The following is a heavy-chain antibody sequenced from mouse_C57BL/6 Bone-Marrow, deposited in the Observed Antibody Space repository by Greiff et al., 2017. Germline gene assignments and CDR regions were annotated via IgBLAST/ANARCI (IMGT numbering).Heavy chain of an antibody. Sequence: EVQLQQSGPVLVKPGASVKMSCKASGYTFTDYYMNWVKQSHGKSLEWIGVINPYNGGTSYNQKFKGKATLTVDKSSSTAYMELNSLTSEDSAVYYCAREGYITTVVVPSWYFDVWGTGTTVTVSS. J-gene: IGHJ1*03. V-gene: IGHV1-19*01. CDR1: GYTFTDYY. CDR3: AREGYITTVVVPSWYFDV. D-gene: IGHD1-1*01. CDR2: INPYNGGT.